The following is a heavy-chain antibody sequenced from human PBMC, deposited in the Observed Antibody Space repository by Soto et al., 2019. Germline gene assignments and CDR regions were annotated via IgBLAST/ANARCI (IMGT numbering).Heavy chain of an antibody. J-gene: IGHJ4*02. CDR2: IKEDGSAQ. CDR3: ARDADYNRFDY. V-gene: IGHV3-7*03. Sequence: VGSLRLSCSASGFTFSTSWMCWVRQAPGKGLEWVANIKEDGSAQNYLDSVKGRFTISRDNAKNSLYLVMNSLRAEDTAVYYCARDADYNRFDYWGQGTIVTVSS. CDR1: GFTFSTSW. D-gene: IGHD4-4*01.